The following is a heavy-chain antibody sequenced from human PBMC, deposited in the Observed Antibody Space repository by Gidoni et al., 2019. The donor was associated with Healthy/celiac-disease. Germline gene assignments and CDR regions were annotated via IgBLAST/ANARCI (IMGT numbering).Heavy chain of an antibody. J-gene: IGHJ2*01. Sequence: EVQLVESGGGLVQPGGSLRLSCAASGFTFSSYWMSWVRQAPGKGLEWVANIKQDGSEKSYVDSVKGRFTISIDNAKNSLYLQMNSLRAEDTAVYYCARPRRWRTYWYFDLWGRGTLVTVSS. V-gene: IGHV3-7*05. CDR3: ARPRRWRTYWYFDL. CDR1: GFTFSSYW. CDR2: IKQDGSEK. D-gene: IGHD2-15*01.